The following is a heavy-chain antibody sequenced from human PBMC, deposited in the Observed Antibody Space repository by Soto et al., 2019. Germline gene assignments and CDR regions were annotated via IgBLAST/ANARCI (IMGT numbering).Heavy chain of an antibody. CDR3: ARDRRDSSGYSY. CDR1: GGSISSGDYY. D-gene: IGHD3-22*01. Sequence: PSETLSLTCTVSGGSISSGDYYWSWIRQPPGKGLEWIGYIYYSGSTYYNPSLKSRVTISVDTSKNQFSLKLSSVTAADTAVYYCARDRRDSSGYSYWGQGTLLTVSS. J-gene: IGHJ4*02. V-gene: IGHV4-30-4*01. CDR2: IYYSGST.